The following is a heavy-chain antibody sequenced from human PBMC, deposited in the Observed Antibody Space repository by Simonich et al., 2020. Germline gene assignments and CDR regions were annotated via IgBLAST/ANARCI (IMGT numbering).Heavy chain of an antibody. V-gene: IGHV4-39*01. D-gene: IGHD6-13*01. J-gene: IGHJ4*02. CDR1: GGSISSSSYY. CDR2: IFYSGST. CDR3: ATLYSSSWYY. Sequence: QLQLQESGPGLVKPSETLSLTCTVSGGSISSSSYYWGWIRQPPGKGLEGIGSIFYSGSTYYNPSLKRRCTISVDTSKNQFSLKLSSVTAADTAVYYCATLYSSSWYYWGQGTLVTVSS.